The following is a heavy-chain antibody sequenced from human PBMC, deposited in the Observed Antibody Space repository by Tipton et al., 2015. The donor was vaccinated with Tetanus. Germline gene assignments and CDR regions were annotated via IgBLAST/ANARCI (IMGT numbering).Heavy chain of an antibody. D-gene: IGHD6-13*01. V-gene: IGHV4-61*01. CDR3: ARGGITAAGILDY. CDR1: GGSISSSSYY. CDR2: IYCSGST. J-gene: IGHJ4*02. Sequence: TLSLTCTVSGGSISSSSYYWSWIRQPPGKGLEWIGYIYCSGSTNYNPSLKSRVTISVDTSKNQFSLNLSSVTAADTAVYYCARGGITAAGILDYWGQGTLVTVSS.